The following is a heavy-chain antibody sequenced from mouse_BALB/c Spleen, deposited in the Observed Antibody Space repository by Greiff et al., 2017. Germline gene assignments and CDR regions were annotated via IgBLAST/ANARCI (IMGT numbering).Heavy chain of an antibody. Sequence: QVQLQQPGAELVKPGASVKMSCKASGYTFTSYNMHWVKQTPGQGLEWIGAIYPGNGDTSYNQKFKGKATLTADKSSSTAYMQLSSLTSEDSAVYYCARAADYYAMDYWGQGTSVTVSS. J-gene: IGHJ4*01. V-gene: IGHV1-12*01. CDR1: GYTFTSYN. CDR3: ARAADYYAMDY. CDR2: IYPGNGDT.